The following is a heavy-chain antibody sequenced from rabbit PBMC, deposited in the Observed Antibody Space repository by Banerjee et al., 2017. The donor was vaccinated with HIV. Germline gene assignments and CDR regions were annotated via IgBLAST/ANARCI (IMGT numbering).Heavy chain of an antibody. V-gene: IGHV1S7*01. CDR3: ARDVISGNYYFDL. Sequence: QLKESGGGLVQPGGSLKLSCKASGFDFSSYYMSWVRQAPGKGLEWIGYIDPVFGSTYYASWVNGRFTISSHNAQNTLYLQLNSLTAADTATYFCARDVISGNYYFDLWGPGTLVTVS. J-gene: IGHJ4*01. D-gene: IGHD1-1*01. CDR1: GFDFSSYY. CDR2: IDPVFGST.